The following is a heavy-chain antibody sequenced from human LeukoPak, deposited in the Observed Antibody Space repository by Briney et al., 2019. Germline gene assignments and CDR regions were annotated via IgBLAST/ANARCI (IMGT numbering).Heavy chain of an antibody. J-gene: IGHJ5*02. V-gene: IGHV3-23*01. CDR1: GFTFSSYA. D-gene: IGHD3-3*01. CDR3: AKDTSRTTFGVVQNWFDP. CDR2: ISGSGGST. Sequence: GGSLRLSCAASGFTFSSYAMSWVRQAPGKGLEWVSAISGSGGSTYYADSVKGRFTISRDNSKNTLYLQMNSLRPEDTAMYYCAKDTSRTTFGVVQNWFDPWGQGTLVTVSP.